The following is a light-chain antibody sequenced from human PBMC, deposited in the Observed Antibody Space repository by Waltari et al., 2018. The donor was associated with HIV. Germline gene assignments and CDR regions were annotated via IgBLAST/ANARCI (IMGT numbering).Light chain of an antibody. CDR3: MEDTYWPYI. J-gene: IGKJ2*01. Sequence: VVMTQSPLFLPVTLRKSASISCRCRQSLEYTDGKTYLTWFQQRPGQSPRRLIYKVSNRDSGVPDRFSGSGSGTDFTLKISRVEAEDVGVYFCMEDTYWPYIFGQGTKLEI. CDR1: QSLEYTDGKTY. CDR2: KVS. V-gene: IGKV2-30*01.